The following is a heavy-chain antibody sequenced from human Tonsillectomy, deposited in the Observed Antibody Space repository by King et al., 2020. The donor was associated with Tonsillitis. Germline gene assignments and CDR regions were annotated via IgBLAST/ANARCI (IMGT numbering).Heavy chain of an antibody. Sequence: LPLQESGPGLVRPSESLSLTCTVSGASISSSDHYWGWIRQPPGRGLEWIATVYSSGSTYYNPSLKSRVSISADTSKNQFSLKLTSVAAADTAVYFCAVCECPRTSCYTSDYWGQGILVTVSS. CDR1: GASISSSDHY. V-gene: IGHV4-39*01. J-gene: IGHJ4*02. CDR2: VYSSGST. CDR3: AVCECPRTSCYTSDY. D-gene: IGHD2-2*02.